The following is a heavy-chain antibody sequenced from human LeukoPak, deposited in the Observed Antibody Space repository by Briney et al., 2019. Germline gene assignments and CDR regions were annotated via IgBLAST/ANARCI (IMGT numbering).Heavy chain of an antibody. D-gene: IGHD5-12*01. J-gene: IGHJ6*03. CDR3: ARGRYMIVPTNAGYYYYMDV. CDR2: IIPIFGTA. V-gene: IGHV1-69*13. CDR1: GGTFSSYA. Sequence: ASVKVSCKASGGTFSSYAISWVRQAPGQGLEWMGGIIPIFGTANYAQKFQGRVTITADESTSTAYMELSSLRSEDTAVYYCARGRYMIVPTNAGYYYYMDVWGKGTTVTISS.